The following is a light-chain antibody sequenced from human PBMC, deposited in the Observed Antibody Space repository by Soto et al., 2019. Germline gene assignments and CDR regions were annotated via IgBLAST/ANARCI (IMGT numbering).Light chain of an antibody. V-gene: IGKV3-20*01. CDR1: QTVSGNY. CDR2: GSS. J-gene: IGKJ2*01. Sequence: EIVLTQSPGTLSLSPGERATLSCRASQTVSGNYLAWYQQKPRQSPRLLIYGSSDRATGIPDRFSGSGSETVFTLTITRVEPEYFAVYYCQQYGSSPPYTFGQGTKLEIK. CDR3: QQYGSSPPYT.